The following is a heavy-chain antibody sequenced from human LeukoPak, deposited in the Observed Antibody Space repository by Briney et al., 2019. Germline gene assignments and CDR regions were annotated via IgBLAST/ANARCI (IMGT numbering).Heavy chain of an antibody. CDR1: GFTFSSYG. J-gene: IGHJ4*02. CDR2: ISYDGSNK. CDR3: AGTPWIQLWSYQDYYFDY. D-gene: IGHD5-18*01. Sequence: GRSLRLSCAASGFTFSSYGMHWVRQAPGKGLEWVAVISYDGSNKYYADSVKGRFTISRDNSKNTLYLQMNSLRAEDTAVYYCAGTPWIQLWSYQDYYFDYWGQGTLVTVSS. V-gene: IGHV3-30*03.